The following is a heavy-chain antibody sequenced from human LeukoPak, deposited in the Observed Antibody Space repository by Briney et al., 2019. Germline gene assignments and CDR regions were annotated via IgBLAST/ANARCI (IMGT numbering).Heavy chain of an antibody. CDR1: GFTFSSYA. Sequence: PGGSLRLSCAASGFTFSSYAMSWVRQAPGKGLEWVSAISGSGGSTYYADSVKGRFTISRDNSKNTLYLQMNSLRAEDTAVYYCAKDRRRHDYVWGSLEGYWGQGTLVTVSS. CDR2: ISGSGGST. CDR3: AKDRRRHDYVWGSLEGY. D-gene: IGHD3-16*01. J-gene: IGHJ4*02. V-gene: IGHV3-23*01.